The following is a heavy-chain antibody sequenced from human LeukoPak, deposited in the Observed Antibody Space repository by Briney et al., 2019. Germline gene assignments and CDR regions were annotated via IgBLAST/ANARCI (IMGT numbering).Heavy chain of an antibody. CDR2: ISSSGSTI. CDR3: ARGRFELRYFDWFLLK. V-gene: IGHV3-11*04. J-gene: IGHJ4*02. Sequence: PGGSLRLSCAASGFTFSDYYMSWIRQAPGKGLEWVSYISSSGSTIYYADSVKGRFTISRDNAKNSLYLQMNSLRAEDTAVYYCARGRFELRYFDWFLLKWGQGTLVTVSS. D-gene: IGHD3-9*01. CDR1: GFTFSDYY.